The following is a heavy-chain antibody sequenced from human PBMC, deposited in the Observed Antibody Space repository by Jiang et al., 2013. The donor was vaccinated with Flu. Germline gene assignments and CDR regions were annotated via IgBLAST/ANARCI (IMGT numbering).Heavy chain of an antibody. CDR1: GYTFTGYY. V-gene: IGHV1-2*04. D-gene: IGHD3-10*01. J-gene: IGHJ4*02. CDR2: INPNSGGT. Sequence: GAEVKKPGASVKVSCKASGYTFTGYYMHWVRQAPGQGLEWMGWINPNSGGTNYAQKFQGWVTMTRDTSISTAYMELSRLRSDDTAVYYCARGRLVTMVRGVISCGLGYWGQGTLVTVSS. CDR3: ARGRLVTMVRGVISCGLGY.